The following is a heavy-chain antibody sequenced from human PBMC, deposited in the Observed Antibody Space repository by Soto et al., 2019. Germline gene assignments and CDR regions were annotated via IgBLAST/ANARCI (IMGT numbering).Heavy chain of an antibody. V-gene: IGHV4-34*01. Sequence: WETLSLTCAVYGGSFSGYYWSWIRQPPGKGLEWIGEINHSGSTNYNPSLRSRVTISVDTSKNQFSLKLSSVTAADTAVYYCARAVGDFWSGYRGYGMDVWGQGTTVTVSS. J-gene: IGHJ6*02. CDR1: GGSFSGYY. CDR3: ARAVGDFWSGYRGYGMDV. CDR2: INHSGST. D-gene: IGHD3-3*01.